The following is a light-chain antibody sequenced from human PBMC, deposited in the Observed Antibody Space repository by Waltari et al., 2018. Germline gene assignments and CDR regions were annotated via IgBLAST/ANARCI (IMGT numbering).Light chain of an antibody. Sequence: SYELTQPTSVSVAPGQTASITCSGDKLGDKYACWYQQKPGQSPVLVIHQDPKRPSGIPERFSGSNSGNTATLTISGTQAIDEADYYCQAWDSSYARVSGGGTKLTVL. CDR3: QAWDSSYARV. CDR2: QDP. CDR1: KLGDKY. V-gene: IGLV3-1*01. J-gene: IGLJ2*01.